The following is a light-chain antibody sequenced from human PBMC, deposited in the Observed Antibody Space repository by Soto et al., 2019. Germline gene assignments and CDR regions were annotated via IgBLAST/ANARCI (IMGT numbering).Light chain of an antibody. CDR1: NSDVGGYNY. V-gene: IGLV2-14*01. CDR2: DVS. CDR3: SSYTTSNTRQIV. Sequence: QSVLTQPASVSGSPGQSITISCPGTNSDVGGYNYVSWYQQHPGKAPKFMIYDVSNRPSGVSNRFSGSKSGNTASLTISGLQAEGEADYYCSSYTTSNTRQIVFGTGTKVTVL. J-gene: IGLJ1*01.